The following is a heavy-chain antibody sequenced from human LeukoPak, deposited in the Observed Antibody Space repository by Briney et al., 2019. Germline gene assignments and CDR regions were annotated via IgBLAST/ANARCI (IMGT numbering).Heavy chain of an antibody. J-gene: IGHJ6*02. CDR2: IYYSGST. CDR1: GGSFSGYS. Sequence: SETLSLTCAVHGGSFSGYSWSWIRQPPGKGLEWIGHIYYSGSTDYNPSLKSRLTISVDTSKNQFSLQLSSVTAADTAVYFCARQNSGARLNVWGQGTTVTVSS. CDR3: ARQNSGARLNV. D-gene: IGHD6-25*01. V-gene: IGHV4-59*08.